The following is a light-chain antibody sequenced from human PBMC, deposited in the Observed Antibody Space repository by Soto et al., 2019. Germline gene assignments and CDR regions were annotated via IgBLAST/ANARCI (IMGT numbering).Light chain of an antibody. CDR3: SSYADSISVL. Sequence: QSVLTQPPSASGSPGRSVTISCTGTSSDVGAYNYVSWYQQHPGKAPKLMIYEVTKRPSGVPDRFSGSKSGNTASLTVSGLQAEDEADYYCSSYADSISVLFGGGTKLTVL. CDR1: SSDVGAYNY. J-gene: IGLJ3*02. V-gene: IGLV2-8*01. CDR2: EVT.